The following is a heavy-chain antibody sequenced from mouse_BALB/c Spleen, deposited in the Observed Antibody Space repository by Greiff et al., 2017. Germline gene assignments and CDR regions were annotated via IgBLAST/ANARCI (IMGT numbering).Heavy chain of an antibody. J-gene: IGHJ2*01. CDR3: ARGSYFTTVVAFDY. CDR2: ISSGGSYT. D-gene: IGHD1-1*01. Sequence: EVKVEESGGGLVKPGGSLKLSCAASGFTFSSYAMAWVRQSPEKRLEWVAEISSGGSYTYYPDTVTGRFTISRDNAKNTLYLEMSSLRSEDTAMYYCARGSYFTTVVAFDYWGQGTTLTVSS. CDR1: GFTFSSYA. V-gene: IGHV5-9-4*01.